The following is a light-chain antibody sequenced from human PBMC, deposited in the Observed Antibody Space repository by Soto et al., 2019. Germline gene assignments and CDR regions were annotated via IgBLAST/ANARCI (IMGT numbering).Light chain of an antibody. CDR3: QSYDSSVSGSV. V-gene: IGLV1-40*01. CDR1: SSNIGAGYD. Sequence: QSVLTQPPSVSGAPGQRVTISCTGSSSNIGAGYDVHWYQQLPGTAPNLLIYGNSNRPSGVPDRFSGSKSGTSGSLAITGLQPEDEADYYCQSYDSSVSGSVFGGGTKLTVL. CDR2: GNS. J-gene: IGLJ2*01.